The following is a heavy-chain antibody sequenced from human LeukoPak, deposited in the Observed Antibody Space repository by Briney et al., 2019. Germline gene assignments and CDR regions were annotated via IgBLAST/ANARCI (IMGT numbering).Heavy chain of an antibody. CDR3: ARGEYSSSSPRFDP. V-gene: IGHV4-4*07. D-gene: IGHD6-6*01. CDR1: GGSISSYY. CDR2: IYTSGST. Sequence: SETLSLTCTVSGGSISSYYWSWIRQPAGKGLEWIGRIYTSGSTNYNPSLKSRVTMSVDTSKNQFSLKLSSVTAADTAVYYCARGEYSSSSPRFDPWGQGTLVTVSS. J-gene: IGHJ5*02.